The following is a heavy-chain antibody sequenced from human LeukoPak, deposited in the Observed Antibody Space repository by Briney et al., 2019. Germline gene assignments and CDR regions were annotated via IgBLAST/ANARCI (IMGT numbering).Heavy chain of an antibody. CDR1: GYTFNGYC. CDR2: INPNSGGT. V-gene: IGHV1-2*02. CDR3: ARDSVAGYSYGPFDY. J-gene: IGHJ4*02. D-gene: IGHD5-18*01. Sequence: VASVKVSCTASGYTFNGYCMHWVRQAPGQGLEWVGWINPNSGGTNYAQKFQGRVTMTRDTSISTAYMGLSRLRSDDTAVYYCARDSVAGYSYGPFDYWGQGTLVTVSS.